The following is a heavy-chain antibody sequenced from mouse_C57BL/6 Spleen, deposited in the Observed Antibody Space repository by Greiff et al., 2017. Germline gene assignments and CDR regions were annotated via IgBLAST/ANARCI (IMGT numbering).Heavy chain of an antibody. CDR2: IYPGDGDT. D-gene: IGHD1-1*01. V-gene: IGHV1-82*01. CDR3: ARTIYYYGSSPLWYFDV. Sequence: QVQLQQSGPELVKPGASVKISCKASGYAFSSSWMNWVKQRPGKGLEWIGRIYPGDGDTNYNGKFKGKATLTADKSSSTAYMQLSSLTSEDSAVYFCARTIYYYGSSPLWYFDVWGTGTTVTVSS. CDR1: GYAFSSSW. J-gene: IGHJ1*03.